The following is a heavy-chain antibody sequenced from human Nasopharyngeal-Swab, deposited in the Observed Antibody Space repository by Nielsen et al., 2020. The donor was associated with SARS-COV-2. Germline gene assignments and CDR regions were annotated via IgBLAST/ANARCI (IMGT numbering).Heavy chain of an antibody. V-gene: IGHV3-48*02. CDR1: GFTFSSYS. D-gene: IGHD6-6*01. CDR3: TTGVPDY. J-gene: IGHJ4*02. Sequence: GESLKISCAASGFTFSSYSMNWVRQAPGKGLEWVSYISSSSSTIYYADSVKGRFTISRDNAKNSLYLQMNSLRDEDTAVYYCTTGVPDYWGQGTLVTVSS. CDR2: ISSSSSTI.